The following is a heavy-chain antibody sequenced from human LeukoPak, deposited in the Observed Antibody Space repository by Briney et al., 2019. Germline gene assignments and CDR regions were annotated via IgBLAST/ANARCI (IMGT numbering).Heavy chain of an antibody. CDR2: IYHSGST. J-gene: IGHJ5*02. CDR3: ARDGYSSAGGWFDP. V-gene: IGHV4-38-2*02. CDR1: GYSISSGNY. D-gene: IGHD3-22*01. Sequence: SETLSLTCTVSGYSISSGNYWGWIRQPPGQGLEWIGSIYHSGSTYYNPSLKSRVTISVDTSKNQFFLKLSSVTAADTAIYYCARDGYSSAGGWFDPWGQGTRVTVSS.